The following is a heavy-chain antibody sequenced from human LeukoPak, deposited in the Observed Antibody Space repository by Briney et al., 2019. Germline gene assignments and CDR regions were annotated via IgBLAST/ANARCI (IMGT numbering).Heavy chain of an antibody. Sequence: PGGSLRLSCAASGFTFSSYSMNWVRQAPGKGLEWVSSISSSSSYIYYADSVKGRFTISRDNAKSSLYLQMNSLRAEDTAVYYCARDPNPHYYYYGMDVWGQGTTVTVSS. V-gene: IGHV3-21*01. CDR2: ISSSSSYI. J-gene: IGHJ6*02. CDR1: GFTFSSYS. CDR3: ARDPNPHYYYYGMDV.